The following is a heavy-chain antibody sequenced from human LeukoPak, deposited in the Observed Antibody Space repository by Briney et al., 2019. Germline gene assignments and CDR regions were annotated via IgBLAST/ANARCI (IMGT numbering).Heavy chain of an antibody. V-gene: IGHV3-30*02. CDR1: GFTFSSYG. CDR2: IRYDGSNK. Sequence: GGSLRLSCAASGFTFSSYGMHWVRPAPGKGLEWVAFIRYDGSNKYYADSVKGRFSISRDNSKNILYLHVSSLRAEDTAVYYCAKDRCSNGIGCYYYYMDVWGKGTTVTISS. J-gene: IGHJ6*03. D-gene: IGHD2-8*01. CDR3: AKDRCSNGIGCYYYYMDV.